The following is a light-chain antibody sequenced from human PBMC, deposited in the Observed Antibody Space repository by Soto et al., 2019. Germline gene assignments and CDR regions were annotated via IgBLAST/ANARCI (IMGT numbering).Light chain of an antibody. Sequence: EIVMTQSPATLSVSPGDSATLSCRASQSVSSNYVAWYQQKPGQAPRLLISGASNRATGTPDRFRGSGSGTDFTLTISRLEPEDFAVYYCHQYGSSPWTFGQGTKVDIK. J-gene: IGKJ1*01. V-gene: IGKV3-20*01. CDR3: HQYGSSPWT. CDR2: GAS. CDR1: QSVSSNY.